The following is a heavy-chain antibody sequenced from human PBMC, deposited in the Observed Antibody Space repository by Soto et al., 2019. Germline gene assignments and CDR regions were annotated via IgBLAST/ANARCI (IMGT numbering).Heavy chain of an antibody. CDR2: IYYSGRT. J-gene: IGHJ4*02. Sequence: QVQLQESGPGLVKPSQTLSLTCTVSGGSISSGGYYWSWIRQHPGKGLEWIGYIYYSGRTYYNPSLKSRVTISVDTSKNQFSLKLSSVTAADTAVYYCARGDSSGYVLDYWGQGTLVTVSS. CDR1: GGSISSGGYY. CDR3: ARGDSSGYVLDY. V-gene: IGHV4-31*03. D-gene: IGHD3-22*01.